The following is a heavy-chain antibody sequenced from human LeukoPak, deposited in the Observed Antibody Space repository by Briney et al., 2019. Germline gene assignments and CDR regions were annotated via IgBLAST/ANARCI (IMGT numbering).Heavy chain of an antibody. CDR2: ISSSSSYI. CDR3: AREGYCSSTSCPDRYYYYGMDV. Sequence: GGSPRLSCAASGFTFSSYSMNWVRQAPGKGLEWVSSISSSSSYIYYADSVKGRFTISRDNAKNSLYLQMNSLRAEDTAVYYCAREGYCSSTSCPDRYYYYGMDVWGQGTTVTVSS. J-gene: IGHJ6*02. V-gene: IGHV3-21*01. D-gene: IGHD2-2*01. CDR1: GFTFSSYS.